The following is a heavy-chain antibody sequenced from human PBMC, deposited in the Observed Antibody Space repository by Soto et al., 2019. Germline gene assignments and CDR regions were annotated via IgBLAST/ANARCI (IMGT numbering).Heavy chain of an antibody. CDR2: INPNSGGT. CDR3: ARGAMVRGVIIYYYYYLDV. D-gene: IGHD3-10*01. J-gene: IGHJ6*03. CDR1: GDTFTGYY. Sequence: ASVKGSCKAAGDTFTGYYMHWVRQAPGQGLEWMGWINPNSGGTNYAQKFQGWVTMTRDTSISTAYMELSRLRSDDTAVYYCARGAMVRGVIIYYYYYLDVWGKGTTVPVSS. V-gene: IGHV1-2*04.